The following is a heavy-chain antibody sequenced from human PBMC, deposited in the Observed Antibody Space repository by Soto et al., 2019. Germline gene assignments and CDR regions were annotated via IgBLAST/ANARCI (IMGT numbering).Heavy chain of an antibody. CDR3: ARDFIAPAYGMDV. V-gene: IGHV1-2*02. D-gene: IGHD6-13*01. J-gene: IGHJ6*02. CDR2: INPNSGGT. CDR1: GYTFTRYY. Sequence: ASAKVSCKASGYTFTRYYMHWVRHAPAQGLEGMGWINPNSGGTNCAQKFQGRATMTRDTSISTAYMELSRLRSDDTAVYSCARDFIAPAYGMDVWGQGTRVTVAS.